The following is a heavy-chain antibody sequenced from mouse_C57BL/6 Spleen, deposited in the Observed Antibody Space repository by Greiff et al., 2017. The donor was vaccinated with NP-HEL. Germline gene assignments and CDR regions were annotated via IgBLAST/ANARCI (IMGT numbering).Heavy chain of an antibody. CDR1: GFNIQNTY. CDR3: APDAMDD. V-gene: IGHV14-3*01. Sequence: VQLQQSVAELVRPGASVKLSCTASGFNIQNTYMHWVKQRPEQGLEWIGRIDPANGNTKYAPKFQGKATITADTSSNTAYLQLSSLTSEDTAIYYCAPDAMDDWGQGTSVTVSS. J-gene: IGHJ4*01. CDR2: IDPANGNT.